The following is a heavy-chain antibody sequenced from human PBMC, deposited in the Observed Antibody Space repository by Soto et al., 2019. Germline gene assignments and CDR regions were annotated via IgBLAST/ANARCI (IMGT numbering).Heavy chain of an antibody. CDR2: ISGSGGST. CDR1: GFTFSSYA. D-gene: IGHD6-25*01. J-gene: IGHJ4*02. Sequence: GGSLRLSCAASGFTFSSYAMSWVRQAPGKGLEWVSAISGSGGSTYYADSVKGRFTISRDNSKNTLYLKMNSLRAEDAAVYYCAKDRSGGTIGPFDYWGQGALVTVSS. V-gene: IGHV3-23*01. CDR3: AKDRSGGTIGPFDY.